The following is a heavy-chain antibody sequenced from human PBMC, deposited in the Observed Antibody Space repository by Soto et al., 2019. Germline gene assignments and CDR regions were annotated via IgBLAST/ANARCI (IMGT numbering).Heavy chain of an antibody. CDR1: GFTFSSYG. Sequence: QVQLVESGGGVVQPGRSLRLSCAASGFTFSSYGMHWVRQAPGKGLEWVAVISYDGSNKYYADSVKGRFTISRDNSKNTLYLQMNSLSAEDTVVYYCAKDVVVAATSGLGDYYYYYGMDVWGQGTTVTVSS. J-gene: IGHJ6*02. V-gene: IGHV3-30*18. CDR3: AKDVVVAATSGLGDYYYYYGMDV. CDR2: ISYDGSNK. D-gene: IGHD1-26*01.